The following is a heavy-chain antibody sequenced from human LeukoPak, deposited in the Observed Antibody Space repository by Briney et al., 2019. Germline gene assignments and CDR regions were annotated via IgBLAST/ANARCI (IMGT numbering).Heavy chain of an antibody. V-gene: IGHV4-34*01. J-gene: IGHJ5*02. D-gene: IGHD3-16*01. Sequence: SETLSLTCAVYGGSFSCYYWSWIRQPPGKGLEWIGEINHSGSTNYNPSLKSRVTISVDTSKNQFSLKLSSVTAADTAVYYCGRGPGSLGGNWFDPWGQGTLVSVSS. CDR1: GGSFSCYY. CDR3: GRGPGSLGGNWFDP. CDR2: INHSGST.